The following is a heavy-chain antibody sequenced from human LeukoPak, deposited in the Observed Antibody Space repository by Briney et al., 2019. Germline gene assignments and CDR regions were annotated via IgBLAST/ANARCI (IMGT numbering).Heavy chain of an antibody. CDR2: INPSGGST. CDR1: GYTFTSFG. V-gene: IGHV1-46*01. CDR3: ARDQVRGAVAYYFDY. Sequence: ASVKVSCKASGYTFTSFGISWVRQAPGQGLEWMGIINPSGGSTSYAQKFQGRVTMTRDMSTSTVYMELSSLRSEDTAVYYCARDQVRGAVAYYFDYWGQGTLVTVSS. J-gene: IGHJ4*02. D-gene: IGHD6-19*01.